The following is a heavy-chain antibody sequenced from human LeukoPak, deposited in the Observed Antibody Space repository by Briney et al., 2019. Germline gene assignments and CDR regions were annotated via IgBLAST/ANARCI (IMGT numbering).Heavy chain of an antibody. D-gene: IGHD3-10*01. J-gene: IGHJ4*02. CDR1: GFTFSSYA. CDR3: AKAADVLLWFGEPGGYYFDY. V-gene: IGHV3-23*01. Sequence: PGGSLRLSCAASGFTFSSYAMSWVRQAPGKGLEWVSAISGSGGSTYYADSVKGRFTISRDNSKNTLYLQMNSLRAEDTAVYHCAKAADVLLWFGEPGGYYFDYWGQGTLVTVSS. CDR2: ISGSGGST.